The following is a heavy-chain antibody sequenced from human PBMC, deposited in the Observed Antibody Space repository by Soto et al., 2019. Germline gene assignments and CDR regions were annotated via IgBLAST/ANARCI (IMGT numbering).Heavy chain of an antibody. CDR2: ITPIFGTA. J-gene: IGHJ4*02. Sequence: SVKVSSKAFGRTFSSYAISWVRQAPGQGLEWMGGITPIFGTATYAQKFQGRVPITADHPTSTANRKLSSLRSEDTAVYYWARDPGWSSSGSLDYWGQGTLVTLSS. D-gene: IGHD6-6*01. CDR3: ARDPGWSSSGSLDY. V-gene: IGHV1-69*01. CDR1: GRTFSSYA.